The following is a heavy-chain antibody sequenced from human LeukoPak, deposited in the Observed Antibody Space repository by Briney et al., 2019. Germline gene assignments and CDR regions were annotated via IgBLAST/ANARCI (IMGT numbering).Heavy chain of an antibody. CDR3: TRASKFNYYSMDV. CDR2: IIPIFGTA. CDR1: GGTFSSYA. V-gene: IGHV1-69*06. Sequence: SVKVSCKASGGTFSSYAISWVRQAPGQGLEWMGGIIPIFGTANYAQKFQGRVTITADKFTTTAYMELSSLRSEDTAVYYCTRASKFNYYSMDVWGKGTTVTVSS. J-gene: IGHJ6*03.